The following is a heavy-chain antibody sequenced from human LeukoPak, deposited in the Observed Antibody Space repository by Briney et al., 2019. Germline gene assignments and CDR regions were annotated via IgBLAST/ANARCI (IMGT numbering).Heavy chain of an antibody. Sequence: GGSLRLSCAVSGFSFSSSAMHWVRQAPGKGLEWVSGISGSGGSTDYADSVKGRFTISRDNSKSTLYLQMTSLRAEDTAIYYCARYLVRGVIIAYFDYWGQGTLVTVSS. D-gene: IGHD3-10*01. CDR3: ARYLVRGVIIAYFDY. CDR1: GFSFSSSA. J-gene: IGHJ4*02. CDR2: ISGSGGST. V-gene: IGHV3-23*01.